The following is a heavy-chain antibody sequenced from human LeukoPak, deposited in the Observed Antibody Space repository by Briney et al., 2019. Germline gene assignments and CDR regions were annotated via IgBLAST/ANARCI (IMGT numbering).Heavy chain of an antibody. Sequence: ASVKVSCKASGYKFTGYYMHWVRQAPGQGLEWMGWINPNSGDSHHAQKFQGRVTMTRDTSISTAYMELSRLTSDDTAVYYCAREIGGILVFDYWGQGTLVTVSS. CDR1: GYKFTGYY. CDR3: AREIGGILVFDY. V-gene: IGHV1-2*02. J-gene: IGHJ4*02. CDR2: INPNSGDS. D-gene: IGHD5-18*01.